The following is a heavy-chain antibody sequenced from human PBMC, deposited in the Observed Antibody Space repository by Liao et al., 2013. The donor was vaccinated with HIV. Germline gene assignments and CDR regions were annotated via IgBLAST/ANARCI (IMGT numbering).Heavy chain of an antibody. Sequence: QVQLQESGPGLVKPSETLSLTCTVSGGSITGYYWTWIRQPPGKGLEWIGYIYYSGNTNYNPSLKSRLAILLDMPKNQFSLKLTSVSPADTAIYYCARVGALRSAEGALRYWGPGTLVTVSA. J-gene: IGHJ4*02. D-gene: IGHD1-26*01. CDR2: IYYSGNT. CDR1: GGSITGYY. CDR3: ARVGALRSAEGALRY. V-gene: IGHV4-59*01.